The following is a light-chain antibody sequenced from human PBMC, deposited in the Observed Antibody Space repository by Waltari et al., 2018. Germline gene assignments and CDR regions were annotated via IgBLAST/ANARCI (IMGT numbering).Light chain of an antibody. CDR3: QQVNSFPAT. J-gene: IGKJ4*01. CDR2: GAA. CDR1: QSISNW. Sequence: DIQMTQSPSSVSAFVGDRVTITCRASQSISNWLAWYQQKPGKAPKPLFYGAADLHSGVPSRFSGSGAGTDFTLTISSLQAEDFATYYCQQVNSFPATFGGGTTVEIK. V-gene: IGKV1-12*01.